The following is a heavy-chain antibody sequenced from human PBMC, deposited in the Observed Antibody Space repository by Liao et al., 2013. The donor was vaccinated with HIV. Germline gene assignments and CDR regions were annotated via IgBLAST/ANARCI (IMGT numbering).Heavy chain of an antibody. CDR1: GGSISSGSYY. D-gene: IGHD6-6*01. CDR3: AGVMSARATIDAFEF. J-gene: IGHJ3*01. CDR2: IHTSGST. V-gene: IGHV4-61*02. Sequence: QVQLQESGPGLVKPSQTLSLTCIVSGGSISSGSYYWSWIRQPAGKGLEWIGRIHTSGSTNYNPALKSRVTMSVDTSKSQFSLNLNSVTAADTAVYYCAGVMSARATIDAFEFWGQGTVVAVSP.